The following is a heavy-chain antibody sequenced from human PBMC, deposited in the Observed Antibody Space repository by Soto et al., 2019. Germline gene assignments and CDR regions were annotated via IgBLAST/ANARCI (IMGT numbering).Heavy chain of an antibody. D-gene: IGHD3-3*01. CDR2: ISWNSGSI. Sequence: YLRLSCAASGFTFDDYAMHWVRQAPGKGLEWVSGISWNSGSIGYADSVKGRFTISRDNAKNSLYLQMNSLRAEDTALYYCAKDRAFWSGLYYYYYGMDVWGQGTTVTVSS. J-gene: IGHJ6*02. V-gene: IGHV3-9*01. CDR3: AKDRAFWSGLYYYYYGMDV. CDR1: GFTFDDYA.